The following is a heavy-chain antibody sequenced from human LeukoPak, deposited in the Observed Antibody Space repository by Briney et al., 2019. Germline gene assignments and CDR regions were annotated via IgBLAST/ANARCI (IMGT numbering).Heavy chain of an antibody. CDR2: IIPILGTA. V-gene: IGHV1-69*04. CDR1: GDTFSRNA. CDR3: ARGKGFVGHFDY. Sequence: EASVKVSCKASGDTFSRNAISWVRQAPGQGPEWMGRIIPILGTAEYAEKFQGRVTITADKTTTTAYMELSSLKSEDTALYYCARGKGFVGHFDYWGQGTLVTVSS. J-gene: IGHJ4*02. D-gene: IGHD3-3*01.